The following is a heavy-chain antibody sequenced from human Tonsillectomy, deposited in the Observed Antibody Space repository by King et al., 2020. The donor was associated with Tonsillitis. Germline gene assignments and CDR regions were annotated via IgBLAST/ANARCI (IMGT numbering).Heavy chain of an antibody. CDR1: GGTFSSYA. D-gene: IGHD6-19*01. J-gene: IGHJ4*02. Sequence: VQLVQSVAEVKKPGSSVKVSCKASGGTFSSYAISWVRQAPGQGLEWMGRIIPILAIANYAQKFPGRVTITADKSTSTAYMELSSLRSEDTAVYYCACRAPGLAVAGTPTVDYWGQGTLVTVSS. CDR2: IIPILAIA. V-gene: IGHV1-69*09. CDR3: ACRAPGLAVAGTPTVDY.